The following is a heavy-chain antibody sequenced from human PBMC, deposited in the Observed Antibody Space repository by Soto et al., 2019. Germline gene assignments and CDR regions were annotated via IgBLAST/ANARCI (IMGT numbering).Heavy chain of an antibody. V-gene: IGHV3-21*01. CDR1: GFTFSSYS. J-gene: IGHJ4*02. Sequence: GGSMRLSCAASGFTFSSYSMNWVRQAPGKGLEWVSSISSSSSYIYYADSVKGRFTISRDNAKNSLYLQMNSLRAEDTAVYYCARTGEYCTNGVCYTGFFDYWGQGTLVTVSS. D-gene: IGHD2-8*01. CDR3: ARTGEYCTNGVCYTGFFDY. CDR2: ISSSSSYI.